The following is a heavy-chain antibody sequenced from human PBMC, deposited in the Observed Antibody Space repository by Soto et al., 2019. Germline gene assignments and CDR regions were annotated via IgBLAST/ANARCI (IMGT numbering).Heavy chain of an antibody. D-gene: IGHD6-6*01. J-gene: IGHJ6*02. Sequence: GGSLRLSCAASGFTFSSYAMHWVRQAPGKGLEWVAVISYDGSNKYYADSVKGRFTISRDNSKNTLYLQMNSLRAEDTAVYYCARDLIGQLPYYYYYGMDVWGQGTTVTVSS. CDR2: ISYDGSNK. CDR3: ARDLIGQLPYYYYYGMDV. V-gene: IGHV3-30-3*01. CDR1: GFTFSSYA.